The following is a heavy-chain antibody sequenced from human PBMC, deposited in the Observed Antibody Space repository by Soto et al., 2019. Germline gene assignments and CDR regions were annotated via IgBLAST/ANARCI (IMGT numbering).Heavy chain of an antibody. J-gene: IGHJ4*02. CDR3: AKTLDSSVYSPSDY. CDR1: GFTFSSYA. CDR2: IRGSGGGT. D-gene: IGHD3-22*01. Sequence: PGGSLRLSCAASGFTFSSYAMHWVRQAPGKGLEWVSAIRGSGGGTYYADSVKGRFTISRDNSKNTLYVQMNSLRAEDTAVYYCAKTLDSSVYSPSDYWGQGTLVTVSS. V-gene: IGHV3-23*01.